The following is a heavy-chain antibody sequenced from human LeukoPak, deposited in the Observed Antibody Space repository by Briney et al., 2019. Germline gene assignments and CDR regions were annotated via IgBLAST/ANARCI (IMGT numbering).Heavy chain of an antibody. CDR3: ARGGKVPAAPRYYYYYMDV. CDR1: GGSFSGYY. D-gene: IGHD2-2*01. V-gene: IGHV4-34*01. CDR2: INHSGST. J-gene: IGHJ6*03. Sequence: PSETLSLTCAVYGGSFSGYYWSWIRQPPGKGLEWIGEINHSGSTNYNPSLKSRVTISVDTSKNQFSLKLSSVTAADTAVYYCARGGKVPAAPRYYYYYMDVWGKGTTVTVSS.